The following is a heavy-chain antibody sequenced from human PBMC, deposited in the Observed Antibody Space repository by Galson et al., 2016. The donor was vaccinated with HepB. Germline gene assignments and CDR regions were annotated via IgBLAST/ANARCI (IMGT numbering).Heavy chain of an antibody. CDR2: LLWDGDA. CDR1: GFSLATSGVG. D-gene: IGHD5-18*01. V-gene: IGHV2-5*02. CDR3: VQNPPGLAYTYGYLDN. Sequence: PALVKPTQTLTLTCSFSGFSLATSGVGVGWIRQPPGKALEWLALLLWDGDARYNPSLRSRLSITKDVSDNQVVLKMTNTYPGHTATYFCVQNPPGLAYTYGYLDNWGQGILVTVSS. J-gene: IGHJ4*02.